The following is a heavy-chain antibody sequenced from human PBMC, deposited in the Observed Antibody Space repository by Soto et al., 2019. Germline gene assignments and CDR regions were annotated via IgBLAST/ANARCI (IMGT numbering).Heavy chain of an antibody. CDR1: XXTXSXXX. V-gene: IGHV3-23*01. CDR2: ISGTGDNT. D-gene: IGHD2-8*01. Sequence: GGSLRXXXAXXXXTXSXXXXMWVRQAPGRGLEWVSGISGTGDNTYYADSVKGRFTISRDNSKNTLYLQMNTLRAEDTAVYYCAKGLSVVLIRCYDYWGQGALVTVSS. J-gene: IGHJ4*02. CDR3: AKGLSVVLIRCYDY.